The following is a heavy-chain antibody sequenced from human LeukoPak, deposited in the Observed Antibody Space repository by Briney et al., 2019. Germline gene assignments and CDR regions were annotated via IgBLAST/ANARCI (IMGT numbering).Heavy chain of an antibody. CDR1: GGSFSGYY. V-gene: IGHV4-34*01. Sequence: SETLSLTCAVYGGSFSGYYWSWIRQPPGKGLEWIGEINHSGSTNYNPSLKSRVTISVDTSKNQFSLKLSSVTAADTAVYYCARGLMSWSYSDYWGQGTLVTVSS. D-gene: IGHD3-3*01. CDR3: ARGLMSWSYSDY. CDR2: INHSGST. J-gene: IGHJ4*02.